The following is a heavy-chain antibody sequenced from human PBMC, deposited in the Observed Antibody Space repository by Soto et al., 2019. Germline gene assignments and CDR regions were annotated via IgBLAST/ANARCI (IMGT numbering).Heavy chain of an antibody. CDR1: GFSLSTSGVG. CDR2: IYWNDDK. J-gene: IGHJ4*02. V-gene: IGHV2-5*01. Sequence: QITLKESGPPLVNPTQTLTLTCTFSGFSLSTSGVGVGWIRQPPGKALEWLALIYWNDDKRYSPSLKSRLTIAKDTSENQVVLNMTNMDPVDTATYFCARRPRYSNYVDYWGQGTLVTVSS. CDR3: ARRPRYSNYVDY. D-gene: IGHD4-4*01.